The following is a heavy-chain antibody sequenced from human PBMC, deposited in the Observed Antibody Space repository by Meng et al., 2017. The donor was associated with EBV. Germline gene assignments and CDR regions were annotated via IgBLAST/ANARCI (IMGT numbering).Heavy chain of an antibody. CDR2: ISGSGGST. D-gene: IGHD2-8*01. CDR1: GFTFSSDA. CDR3: AKVLSVGGRMVGRSATDY. V-gene: IGHV3-23*01. J-gene: IGHJ4*02. Sequence: EVQVLGSGGGVVQPGGSLGLSCAASGFTFSSDAMSWVRQAPGKGLEWVSAISGSGGSTYYADSVKGRFTISRDNSKNTLYLQMNSLRAEDTAVYYCAKVLSVGGRMVGRSATDYWGQGTLVTVSS.